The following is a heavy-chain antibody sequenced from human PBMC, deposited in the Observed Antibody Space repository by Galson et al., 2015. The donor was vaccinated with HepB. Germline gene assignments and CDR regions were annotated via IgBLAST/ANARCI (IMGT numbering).Heavy chain of an antibody. CDR1: GFTFSGSA. CDR3: TRHGPKGGDSGSPDY. D-gene: IGHD1-26*01. Sequence: SLRLSCAASGFTFSGSAMHWVRQASGKGLEWVGRIRSKANSYATAYAASVKGRFTISRDDSKNTAYLQMNSLKTEDTAVYYCTRHGPKGGDSGSPDYWGQGTLVTVSS. J-gene: IGHJ4*02. V-gene: IGHV3-73*01. CDR2: IRSKANSYAT.